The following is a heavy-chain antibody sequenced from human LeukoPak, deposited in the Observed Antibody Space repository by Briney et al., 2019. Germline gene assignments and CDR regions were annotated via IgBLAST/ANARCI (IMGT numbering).Heavy chain of an antibody. CDR3: AKDPTVVTSPEGDYFDY. J-gene: IGHJ4*02. Sequence: GGSLRLSCAASGFTFSSYAMSWVRQAPGKGLEWVSAISGSGGSTYYADSVKGRLTISRDNSKNTLCLQMNSLRAEDTAVYYCAKDPTVVTSPEGDYFDYWGQGTLVTVSS. D-gene: IGHD4-23*01. CDR2: ISGSGGST. CDR1: GFTFSSYA. V-gene: IGHV3-23*01.